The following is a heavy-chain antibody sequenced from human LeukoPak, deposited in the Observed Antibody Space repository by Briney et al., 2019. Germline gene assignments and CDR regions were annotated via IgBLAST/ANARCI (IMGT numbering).Heavy chain of an antibody. CDR1: GFTFSSYS. J-gene: IGHJ4*02. CDR2: ISSSSSYI. D-gene: IGHD3-10*01. CDR3: AKAPYSLGNYYVDY. V-gene: IGHV3-21*04. Sequence: GGSLRLSCAASGFTFSSYSMNWVRQAPGKGLEWVSSISSSSSYIYYADSVKGRFTISRDNSKNTLYLQMNSLRAEDTAVYYCAKAPYSLGNYYVDYWGQGTLVTVSS.